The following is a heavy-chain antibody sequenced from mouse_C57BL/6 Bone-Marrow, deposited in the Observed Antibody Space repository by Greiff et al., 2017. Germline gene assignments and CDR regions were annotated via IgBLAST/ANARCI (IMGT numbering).Heavy chain of an antibody. CDR2: IYPGSGST. V-gene: IGHV1-55*01. CDR3: ARSGPLGRSFDY. Sequence: QVQLKQPGAELVKPGASVKMSCKASGYTFTSYWITWVKQRPGQGLAWIGDIYPGSGSTNYNEKFKSKAILTVDTSSNTAYMQLSRLASEDSAVFYCARSGPLGRSFDYWGQGTTLTVSS. CDR1: GYTFTSYW. D-gene: IGHD4-1*01. J-gene: IGHJ2*01.